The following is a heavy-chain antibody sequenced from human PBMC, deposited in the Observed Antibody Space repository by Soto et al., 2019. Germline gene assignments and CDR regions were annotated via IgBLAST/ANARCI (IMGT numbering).Heavy chain of an antibody. D-gene: IGHD5-18*01. Sequence: QITLKESGPPLVKPTQTLTLTCTFSGFSLSTSGVGVGWIRQPPGKALEWLALIYWDDDKRYSPSLKTRLTIHKDTSKNQVVLKMTNMDPMDTPTYYCAHSKVDPWIHLPYDYWGQGALVNVSS. V-gene: IGHV2-5*02. J-gene: IGHJ4*02. CDR1: GFSLSTSGVG. CDR2: IYWDDDK. CDR3: AHSKVDPWIHLPYDY.